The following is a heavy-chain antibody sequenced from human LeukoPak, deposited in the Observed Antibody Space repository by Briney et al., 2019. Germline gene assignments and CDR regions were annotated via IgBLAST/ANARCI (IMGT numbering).Heavy chain of an antibody. J-gene: IGHJ6*03. CDR1: GFTVSSNY. V-gene: IGHV3-66*01. Sequence: GSLRLSCAASGFTVSSNYMSWVRQAPGKGLEWVSVIYSGGSTYYADSVKGRFTISRDDSKNTAYLQMNSLKTEDTAVYYCTRAVADNYYYYYMDVRGKGTTVTISS. CDR3: TRAVADNYYYYYMDV. D-gene: IGHD6-19*01. CDR2: IYSGGST.